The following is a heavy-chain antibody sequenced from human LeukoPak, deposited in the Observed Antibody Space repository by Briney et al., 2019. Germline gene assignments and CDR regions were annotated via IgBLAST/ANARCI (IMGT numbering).Heavy chain of an antibody. CDR2: IYYSGSA. CDR1: GGSISSARYY. CDR3: ARVVSSWRPYYNYYGMDV. V-gene: IGHV4-39*01. D-gene: IGHD6-13*01. J-gene: IGHJ6*02. Sequence: SETLSLTCTVSGGSISSARYYWGWIRQPPGRGLEWIGTIYYSGSAYYNPSLKSRVTISVDTSKNQFSLKLSSVTAADTAVYYCARVVSSWRPYYNYYGMDVWGQGTTVTVSS.